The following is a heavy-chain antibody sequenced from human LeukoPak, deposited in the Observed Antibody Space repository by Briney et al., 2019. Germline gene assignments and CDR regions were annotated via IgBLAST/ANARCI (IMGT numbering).Heavy chain of an antibody. D-gene: IGHD6-13*01. J-gene: IGHJ3*02. CDR3: ARERIAAAGSIDVFDI. CDR2: INPKSGGT. V-gene: IGHV1-2*05. Sequence: ASVKVSCKASGYTFSDYYMHWVRQAPGQGLEWMGRINPKSGGTSYAQKFQGRVTMTRDTSNSTAYMELSRLTSDDTVVYYCARERIAAAGSIDVFDIWGQGTMVTVSS. CDR1: GYTFSDYY.